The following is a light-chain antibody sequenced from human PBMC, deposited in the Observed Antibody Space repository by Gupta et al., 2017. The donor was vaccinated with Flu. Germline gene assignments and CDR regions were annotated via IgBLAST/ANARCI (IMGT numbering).Light chain of an antibody. J-gene: IGLJ3*02. CDR2: GVS. CDR1: SSDVGGYNY. V-gene: IGLV2-14*01. CDR3: SSYTSSSTLGV. Sequence: SSDVGGYNYVSWYQQHPGTAPKLMIYGVSNRPSGVSNRFSGSKSGNTASLTISGLQAEDEADYYCSSYTSSSTLGVFGGGTKLTVL.